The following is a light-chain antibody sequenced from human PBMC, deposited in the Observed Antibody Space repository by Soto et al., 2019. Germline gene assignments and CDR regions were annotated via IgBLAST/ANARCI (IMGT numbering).Light chain of an antibody. CDR2: DAS. CDR3: QQYNSDSPWT. V-gene: IGKV1-5*01. J-gene: IGKJ1*01. Sequence: DIRMTQCPCPLSAAVGDRVTITCRASQSISSWLAWYQQKPGKAPKLLIYDASSLESGVPSRFSGSGSGTEFTLTISSLQPDDFATYYCQQYNSDSPWTVAQGTKVDI. CDR1: QSISSW.